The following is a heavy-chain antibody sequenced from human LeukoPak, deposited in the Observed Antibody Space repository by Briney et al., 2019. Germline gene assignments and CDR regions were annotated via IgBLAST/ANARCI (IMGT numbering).Heavy chain of an antibody. Sequence: GGSLRLFCAASGFSFSDYYVSWIRQAPGKGLECVSYISSRGTTIYYADSVKGRFTISRDNAKNSLYLQMSSLRAEDTAVYYCARVYYGSGSPRHFDYWGQGTLVTVSS. D-gene: IGHD3-10*01. CDR1: GFSFSDYY. J-gene: IGHJ4*02. CDR2: ISSRGTTI. CDR3: ARVYYGSGSPRHFDY. V-gene: IGHV3-11*01.